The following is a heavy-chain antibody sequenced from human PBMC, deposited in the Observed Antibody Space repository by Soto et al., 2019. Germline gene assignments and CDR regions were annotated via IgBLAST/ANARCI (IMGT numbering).Heavy chain of an antibody. CDR2: IIPILGIA. CDR3: ATYCSSTSCYTGWFDP. V-gene: IGHV1-69*02. CDR1: GGTFSSYT. D-gene: IGHD2-2*02. J-gene: IGHJ5*02. Sequence: QVQLVQSGAEVKKPGSSVKVSCKASGGTFSSYTISWVRQAPGQGLEWMGRIIPILGIANYAQKFQGRVTITADKSTSTAYMELSSLRSEDTAVYYCATYCSSTSCYTGWFDPWGQGTLVTVSS.